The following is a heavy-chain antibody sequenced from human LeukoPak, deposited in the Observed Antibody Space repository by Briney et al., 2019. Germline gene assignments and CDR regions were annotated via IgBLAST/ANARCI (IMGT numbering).Heavy chain of an antibody. V-gene: IGHV4-61*02. Sequence: PSETLSLTCTVPGGSISSGSYYWSWIRQPAGKGLEWIGRIYTSGSTNYNPSLKSRVTISVDTSKNQFSLKLSSVTAADTAVYYCASSGSYSYYYYMDVWGKGTTVTVSS. D-gene: IGHD1-26*01. CDR1: GGSISSGSYY. CDR3: ASSGSYSYYYYMDV. CDR2: IYTSGST. J-gene: IGHJ6*03.